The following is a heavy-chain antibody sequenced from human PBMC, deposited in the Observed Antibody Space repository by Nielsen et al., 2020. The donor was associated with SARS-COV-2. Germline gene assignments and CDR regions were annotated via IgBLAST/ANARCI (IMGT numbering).Heavy chain of an antibody. V-gene: IGHV1-18*01. CDR2: ISAYNGNT. CDR3: ASIAVAGTRPFDY. D-gene: IGHD6-19*01. CDR1: GYTFTSYD. J-gene: IGHJ4*02. Sequence: ASVKVSCKASGYTFTSYDINWVRQAPGQGLEWMGWISAYNGNTNYAQKLQGRVTMTTDTSTSTAYMELSRLRSDDTAVYYCASIAVAGTRPFDYWGQGTLVTVSS.